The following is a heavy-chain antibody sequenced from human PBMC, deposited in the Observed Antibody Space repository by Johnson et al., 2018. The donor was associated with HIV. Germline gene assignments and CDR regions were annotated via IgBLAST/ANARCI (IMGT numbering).Heavy chain of an antibody. CDR2: IGTAGDT. CDR3: ARDRGITIFAVTIDAFDI. D-gene: IGHD3-3*01. V-gene: IGHV3-13*01. Sequence: VQLVESGGSVVRPGGSLRLSCVASGFSFDDFAVSWVRQATGKGLEWVSPIGTAGDTYYPGSVKGRFTISRENAKNSLYLQMNSLRAGDTAVYYWARDRGITIFAVTIDAFDILGQGTMVTVSS. J-gene: IGHJ3*02. CDR1: GFSFDDFA.